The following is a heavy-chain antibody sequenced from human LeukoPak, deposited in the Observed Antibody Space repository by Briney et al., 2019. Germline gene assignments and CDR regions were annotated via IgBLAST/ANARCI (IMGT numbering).Heavy chain of an antibody. CDR3: VREDIGEIAAAKSHFDY. D-gene: IGHD6-13*01. J-gene: IGHJ4*02. CDR1: GFTFSTYW. CDR2: IRQDGIDK. V-gene: IGHV3-7*01. Sequence: GGSLRLSCAASGFTFSTYWMSWVRQAPGKALEWVANIRQDGIDKYYVDSVKGRFTISRDNAQNSLYLQMNSLRAVDTAVYYCVREDIGEIAAAKSHFDYWGQGTLVTVSS.